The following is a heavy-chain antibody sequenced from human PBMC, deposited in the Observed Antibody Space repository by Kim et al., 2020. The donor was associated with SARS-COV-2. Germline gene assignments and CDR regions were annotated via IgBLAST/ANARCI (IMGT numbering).Heavy chain of an antibody. J-gene: IGHJ4*02. CDR2: IIPIFGIA. V-gene: IGHV1-69*04. Sequence: SVKVSCKASGGTFSSYAISWVRQAPGQGLEWMGRIIPIFGIANYAQKFQGRVTITADKSTSTAYMELSSLRSEGTAVYYCARSTYYYDSSGYHFDYLGQ. D-gene: IGHD3-22*01. CDR1: GGTFSSYA. CDR3: ARSTYYYDSSGYHFDY.